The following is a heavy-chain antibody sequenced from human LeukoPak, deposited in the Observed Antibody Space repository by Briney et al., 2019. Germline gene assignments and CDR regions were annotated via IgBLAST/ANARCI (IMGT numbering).Heavy chain of an antibody. CDR2: MNPNSGNT. Sequence: ASVKVSCKASGYTFTSYDINWVRQATGQGLEWMGWMNPNSGNTGYAQKFQGRVTMTRNTSISTAYMELSSLRSEDTAVYYCARGGGAVPGTIGNNFDYWGQGTLVTVSS. V-gene: IGHV1-8*01. CDR3: ARGGGAVPGTIGNNFDY. D-gene: IGHD6-19*01. CDR1: GYTFTSYD. J-gene: IGHJ4*02.